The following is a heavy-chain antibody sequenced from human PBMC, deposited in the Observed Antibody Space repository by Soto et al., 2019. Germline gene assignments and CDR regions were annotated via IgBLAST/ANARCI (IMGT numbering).Heavy chain of an antibody. CDR1: GGSFSGYY. CDR3: VGPTDAFDI. CDR2: INHSGST. J-gene: IGHJ3*02. D-gene: IGHD3-16*01. Sequence: QVQLQQWGAGLLKPSETLSLTCAVYGGSFSGYYWSWIRQPPGKGLEWIGEINHSGSTNYNPSLKGRVTITVDTSKNQFSLKLSSVTAADTAVYYCVGPTDAFDIWGQGTMVTVSS. V-gene: IGHV4-34*01.